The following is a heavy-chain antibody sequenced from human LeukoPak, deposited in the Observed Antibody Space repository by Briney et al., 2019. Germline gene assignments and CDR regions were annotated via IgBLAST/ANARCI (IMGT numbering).Heavy chain of an antibody. CDR3: ARESQFLEWLLTHDAFDI. D-gene: IGHD3-3*01. CDR1: GFTFSSYS. CDR2: ISSSSYI. Sequence: GGSLRLSCAASGFTFSSYSMNWVRQAPGKGLEWVSSISSSSYIYYADSVKGRFTISRDNAKNSLYLQMNSLRAEDRAVYYCARESQFLEWLLTHDAFDIWGQGTMVTVSS. J-gene: IGHJ3*02. V-gene: IGHV3-21*01.